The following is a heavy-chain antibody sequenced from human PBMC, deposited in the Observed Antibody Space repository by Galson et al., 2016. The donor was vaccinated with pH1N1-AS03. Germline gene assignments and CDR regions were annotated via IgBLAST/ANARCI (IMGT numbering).Heavy chain of an antibody. D-gene: IGHD6-13*01. V-gene: IGHV1-2*02. CDR1: GYAFTAYY. CDR2: VNTKTGVT. CDR3: ARVEGIASTTGD. Sequence: SVKVSCKASGYAFTAYYIHWVRQAPGQGLEWMGFVNTKTGVTIYAQKVKGRVTMTRDTSRSTAYMELRGLGSDDSAFYYCARVEGIASTTGDWGQGSLITVSS. J-gene: IGHJ4*02.